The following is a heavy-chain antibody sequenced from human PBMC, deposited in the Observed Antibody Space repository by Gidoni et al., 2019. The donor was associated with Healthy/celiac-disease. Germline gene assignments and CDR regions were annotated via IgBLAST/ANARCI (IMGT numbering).Heavy chain of an antibody. V-gene: IGHV3-23*01. CDR2: ISSSGGST. Sequence: EVTLLESGGGLVQPGGSLRLPCAASGFTFSSYAMSWVRQAPGKGLEWVAAISSSGGSTYYADSVKCRFTISRDNAKNTLYLQMNSLRAEDTAVYYCARGNPYDFWSGKIRFDYWGQGTLVTVSS. CDR1: GFTFSSYA. D-gene: IGHD3-3*01. CDR3: ARGNPYDFWSGKIRFDY. J-gene: IGHJ4*02.